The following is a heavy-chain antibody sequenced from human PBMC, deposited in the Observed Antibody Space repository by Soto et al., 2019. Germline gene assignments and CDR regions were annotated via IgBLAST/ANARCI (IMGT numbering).Heavy chain of an antibody. D-gene: IGHD2-15*01. CDR1: GYTFTTHG. CDR2: VRGDNGHT. CDR3: ARDLGYCRSGTCYREWFDP. Sequence: QVQLVQSGAEVKKPGASVKVSCKASGYTFTTHGISWVRQAPGQGLEWMGWVRGDNGHTNYAQSLQGRVTMTTDTSTNTAYMKLRSLRSDDTAVYYCARDLGYCRSGTCYREWFDPWGQGTLVTVSS. V-gene: IGHV1-18*01. J-gene: IGHJ5*02.